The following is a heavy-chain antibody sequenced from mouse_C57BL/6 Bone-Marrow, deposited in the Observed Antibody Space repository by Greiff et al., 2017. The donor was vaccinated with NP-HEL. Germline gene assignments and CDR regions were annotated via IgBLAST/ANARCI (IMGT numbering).Heavy chain of an antibody. CDR1: GFNIKDYY. CDR2: IDPEDGET. V-gene: IGHV14-2*01. Sequence: EVKLQQSGAELVKPGASVKLSCTASGFNIKDYYMHWVKQRTEQGLEWIGRIDPEDGETKYAPKFQGKATITADTSSNTAYLQLSSLTSEDTAVYYCARGTTVVVPFDYWGQGTTLTVSS. D-gene: IGHD1-1*01. J-gene: IGHJ2*01. CDR3: ARGTTVVVPFDY.